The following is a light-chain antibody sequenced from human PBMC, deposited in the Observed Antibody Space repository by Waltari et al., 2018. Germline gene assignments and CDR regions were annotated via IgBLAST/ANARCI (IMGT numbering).Light chain of an antibody. CDR2: GAS. V-gene: IGKV3-20*01. CDR1: QSVGKY. J-gene: IGKJ1*01. CDR3: QHHVRLPAT. Sequence: IVLTQSPGTLSLSPGERATLSCMASQSVGKYLTWYQQKPGQAPRLLIYGASSRAAGIPDRFSGSGSGADFSLNISRLEPEDFAVYYCQHHVRLPATFGQGTKVE.